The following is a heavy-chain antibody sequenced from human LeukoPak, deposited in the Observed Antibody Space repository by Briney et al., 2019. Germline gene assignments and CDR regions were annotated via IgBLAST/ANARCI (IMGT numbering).Heavy chain of an antibody. Sequence: GGSLRLSCAASGFAISDYSMNWVRQVPGRGLEWVSYISSSSNKVYYADSVKGRFTISRDNAKNSLFLQMNSLRADDTAVYYCARNFYCGGDCAISYFDYWGQGTLVTVSS. V-gene: IGHV3-48*01. CDR1: GFAISDYS. CDR3: ARNFYCGGDCAISYFDY. D-gene: IGHD2-21*02. J-gene: IGHJ4*02. CDR2: ISSSSNKV.